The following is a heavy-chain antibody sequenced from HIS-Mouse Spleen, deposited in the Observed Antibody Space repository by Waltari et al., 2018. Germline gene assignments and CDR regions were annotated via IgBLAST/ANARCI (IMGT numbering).Heavy chain of an antibody. Sequence: QLQLQESGPGLVKPSETLSLTCTVSGGSLSSSSYYWGWTGQPPGKGLEWIGSIYYSGSTYYNPSLKSLVTISVDTSKNQFSLKLSSVTAADTAVYYCARREAAAGTGDWFDPWGQGTLVTVSS. CDR3: ARREAAAGTGDWFDP. CDR2: IYYSGST. CDR1: GGSLSSSSYY. J-gene: IGHJ5*02. V-gene: IGHV4-39*01. D-gene: IGHD6-13*01.